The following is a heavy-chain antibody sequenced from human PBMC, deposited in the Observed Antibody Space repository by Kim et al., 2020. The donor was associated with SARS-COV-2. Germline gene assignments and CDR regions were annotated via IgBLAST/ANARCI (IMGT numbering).Heavy chain of an antibody. CDR1: GFTFDDYA. V-gene: IGHV3-43*02. CDR2: ISGDGGST. Sequence: GGSLRLSCAASGFTFDDYAMHWVRQAPGKGLEWVSLISGDGGSTYYADSVKGRFTISRDNSKNSLYLQMNSLRTEDTALYYCAKVMSGWYRGYYFDYWGQGTLVTVSS. D-gene: IGHD6-19*01. CDR3: AKVMSGWYRGYYFDY. J-gene: IGHJ4*02.